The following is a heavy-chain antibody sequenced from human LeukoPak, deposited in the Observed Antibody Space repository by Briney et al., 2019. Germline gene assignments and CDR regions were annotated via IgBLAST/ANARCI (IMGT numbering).Heavy chain of an antibody. CDR2: MYPKSGDT. D-gene: IGHD3-10*01. CDR1: GYSFSGYY. Sequence: GASVKVSCKASGYSFSGYYIQWLRQAPGLGPEWMGWMYPKSGDTSYAQKFQGRVTMTRDTSLSTAYMELNKLTSDDSAIYFCARVSGSPKNNFDYWGQGTLVTVSP. V-gene: IGHV1-2*02. CDR3: ARVSGSPKNNFDY. J-gene: IGHJ4*02.